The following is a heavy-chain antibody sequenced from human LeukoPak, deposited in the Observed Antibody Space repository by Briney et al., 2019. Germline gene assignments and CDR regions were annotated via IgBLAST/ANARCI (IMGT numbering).Heavy chain of an antibody. V-gene: IGHV1-2*02. Sequence: EASVKVSCKASGYTFTGYYIHWVRQAPGQGLEWMGWINPSSRGAKYAQNFQGRVIMTTDTSVSTAYMELSSLRSDDTAVYYCARSSPPTYYHFYYYMDVWGKGSTVTVSS. CDR1: GYTFTGYY. D-gene: IGHD6-13*01. J-gene: IGHJ6*03. CDR3: ARSSPPTYYHFYYYMDV. CDR2: INPSSRGA.